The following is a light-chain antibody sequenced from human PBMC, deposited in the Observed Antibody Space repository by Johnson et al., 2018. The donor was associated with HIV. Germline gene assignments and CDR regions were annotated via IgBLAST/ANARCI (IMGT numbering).Light chain of an antibody. CDR2: ENS. V-gene: IGLV1-51*02. CDR3: GIWDSSLTPHYV. J-gene: IGLJ1*01. CDR1: SSNVGSSF. Sequence: QSVLTQPPSVSAAPGQTVTISCYGSSSNVGSSFVSWYQQLPGTAPKLLIYENSKRPSGIPDRFSGSKSGTSATLGITGLETGDEADYYCGIWDSSLTPHYVFGTGTTITVL.